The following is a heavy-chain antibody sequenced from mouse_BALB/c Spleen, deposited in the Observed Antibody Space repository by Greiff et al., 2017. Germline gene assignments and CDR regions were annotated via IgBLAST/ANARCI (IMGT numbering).Heavy chain of an antibody. CDR3: ASGSRRFYAMDY. CDR1: GFTFSSFG. V-gene: IGHV5-17*02. D-gene: IGHD2-4*01. CDR2: ISSGSGTN. J-gene: IGHJ4*01. Sequence: EVKLQESGGGLVQPGGSRKLSCAASGFTFSSFGMHWVRQAPEKGLEWVAYISSGSGTNYYADTVKGRFTISRDKPKNTLFLQMTSLRSEDTAMYYCASGSRRFYAMDYWGQGTTVTVSS.